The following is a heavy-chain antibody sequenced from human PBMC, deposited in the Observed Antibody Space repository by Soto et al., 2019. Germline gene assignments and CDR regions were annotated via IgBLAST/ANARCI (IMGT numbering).Heavy chain of an antibody. D-gene: IGHD2-15*01. J-gene: IGHJ6*02. Sequence: SVKVSCKASGGTFSSYAINWVRQAPGQGLEWMGGIIPIFGTANYAQKFQGRVTITADESTSTAYMELSSLRSEDTAVYYCARGSGGSSYYYYGMDVRGQGTTVTVSS. V-gene: IGHV1-69*13. CDR3: ARGSGGSSYYYYGMDV. CDR2: IIPIFGTA. CDR1: GGTFSSYA.